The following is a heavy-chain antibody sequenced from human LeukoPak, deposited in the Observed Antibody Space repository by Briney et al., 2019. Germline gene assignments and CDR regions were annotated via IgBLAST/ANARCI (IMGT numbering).Heavy chain of an antibody. Sequence: GASVNVSCKASGGTFNNHAFTWVRQAPGQGLEWMGGIVPMFGTTNYAQKFQGRLTITADASTSTAYMELSSLRSEDTAVYYCASGPFLTFDHTPEGYYHYFMDVWGTGTTV. CDR3: ASGPFLTFDHTPEGYYHYFMDV. V-gene: IGHV1-69*13. CDR1: GGTFNNHA. CDR2: IVPMFGTT. D-gene: IGHD1-14*01. J-gene: IGHJ6*03.